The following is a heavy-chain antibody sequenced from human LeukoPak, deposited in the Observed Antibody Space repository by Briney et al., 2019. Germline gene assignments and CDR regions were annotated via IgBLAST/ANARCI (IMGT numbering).Heavy chain of an antibody. V-gene: IGHV1-3*01. CDR3: AGGAVLRYFDWLPYGY. D-gene: IGHD3-9*01. CDR1: GYTFTSYA. J-gene: IGHJ4*02. Sequence: ASVKVSCKASGYTFTSYAMHWVRQAPGQRLEWMGWINAGNGNTKYSQKFQGRVTITRDTSASTAYMELSSLRSEDTAVYYCAGGAVLRYFDWLPYGYWGQGTLVTVSS. CDR2: INAGNGNT.